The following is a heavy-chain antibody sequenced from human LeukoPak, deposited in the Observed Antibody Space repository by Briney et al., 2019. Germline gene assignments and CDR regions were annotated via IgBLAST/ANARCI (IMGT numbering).Heavy chain of an antibody. V-gene: IGHV3-23*01. J-gene: IGHJ4*02. CDR1: GFTFSSYG. CDR3: AKGGLRYFVPTRYYFDY. Sequence: GGSLRLSCAASGFTFSSYGMSWVRQAPGKGLEWVSSVDYSGGDTHYADSVMGRFTISRDNSKNTLYLQLNSLSADDTAVYYCAKGGLRYFVPTRYYFDYWGQGTLVTVSS. CDR2: VDYSGGDT. D-gene: IGHD3-9*01.